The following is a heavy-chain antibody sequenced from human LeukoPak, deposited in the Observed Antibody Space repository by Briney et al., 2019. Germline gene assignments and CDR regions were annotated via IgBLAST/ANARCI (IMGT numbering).Heavy chain of an antibody. J-gene: IGHJ2*01. CDR1: GESFNTYY. D-gene: IGHD3-3*01. V-gene: IGHV4-34*01. CDR2: INRSGSI. CDR3: ARVFDFWSGYYIFYWYFDL. Sequence: SETLSLSCAVYGESFNTYYWAWIRQPPGKGLGWIGEINRSGSINYNPSLKSRVTISVDTSKNQFSLKLSSVTAADTAVYYCARVFDFWSGYYIFYWYFDLWGRGTLVTVSS.